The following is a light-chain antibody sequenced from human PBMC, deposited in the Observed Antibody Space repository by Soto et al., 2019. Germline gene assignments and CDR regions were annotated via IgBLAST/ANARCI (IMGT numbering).Light chain of an antibody. Sequence: QSALTQPPSVSGSPGQSVTISCTGSSSDVGSHNRVSWYQQPPGTAPKLMIYDVSNRPSGVPDRFSGSKSGNTASLTISGLQAEDEADYSCSSYTSSSTYVFGTGTKVTVL. CDR2: DVS. CDR3: SSYTSSSTYV. V-gene: IGLV2-18*02. CDR1: SSDVGSHNR. J-gene: IGLJ1*01.